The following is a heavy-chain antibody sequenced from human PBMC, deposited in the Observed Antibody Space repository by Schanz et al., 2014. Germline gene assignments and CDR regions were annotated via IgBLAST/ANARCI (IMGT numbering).Heavy chain of an antibody. CDR3: ARGGPAYYFDD. V-gene: IGHV3-7*01. Sequence: EVQLVESGGGLVQPGGSLRLSCAASGFTFSGFWMTWVRQAPGKGLEWVANIKKDGSEKYYVDSVKGRFTISRDNAKRSLFLQMNSLRAEDTAVYYCARGGPAYYFDDWGQGTLVTVSS. CDR1: GFTFSGFW. CDR2: IKKDGSEK. J-gene: IGHJ4*02.